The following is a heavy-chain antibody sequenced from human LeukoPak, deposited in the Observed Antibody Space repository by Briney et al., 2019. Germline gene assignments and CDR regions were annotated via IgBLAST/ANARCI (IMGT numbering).Heavy chain of an antibody. D-gene: IGHD1-26*01. CDR1: GGSISSYY. Sequence: SETLSLTCTVSGGSISSYYWSWIRQPPGKGLEWIGYIFYSGSTNYNPSLKSRVTISVDTSKNQFSLKLSSVTAADTAVYYCARGMGGQVGRYYYYYMDVWGKGTTVTVSS. J-gene: IGHJ6*03. V-gene: IGHV4-59*01. CDR2: IFYSGST. CDR3: ARGMGGQVGRYYYYYMDV.